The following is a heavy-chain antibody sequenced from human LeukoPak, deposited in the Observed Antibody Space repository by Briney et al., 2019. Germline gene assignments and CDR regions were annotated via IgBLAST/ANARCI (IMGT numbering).Heavy chain of an antibody. CDR1: TLTLNSYS. J-gene: IGHJ4*02. CDR2: IRSSSSST. CDR3: ARASGDIVETATMGSY. Sequence: PGGSLTLSCSAATLTLNSYSMNWVRQPAGKGLEWVSSIRSSSSSTYYADSVKGRFTISRDNAKNSLYLQMNSLRVEDTAVYYCARASGDIVETATMGSYWGQGTLVTVSS. D-gene: IGHD5-18*01. V-gene: IGHV3-21*01.